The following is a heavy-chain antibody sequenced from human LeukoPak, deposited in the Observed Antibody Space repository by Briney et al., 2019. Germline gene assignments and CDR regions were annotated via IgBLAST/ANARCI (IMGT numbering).Heavy chain of an antibody. CDR1: RGSISSYY. V-gene: IGHV4-59*12. CDR3: AGDRECGGDCYLDY. Sequence: SETLSLTCTLSRGSISSYYWIWIRQPPGKGLEWIGYIYYSGSTNYNPSLKSRVAISVDTSKNQFSLKLSSVTAADTAVYYCAGDRECGGDCYLDYWGQGTLVTVSS. J-gene: IGHJ4*02. D-gene: IGHD2-21*02. CDR2: IYYSGST.